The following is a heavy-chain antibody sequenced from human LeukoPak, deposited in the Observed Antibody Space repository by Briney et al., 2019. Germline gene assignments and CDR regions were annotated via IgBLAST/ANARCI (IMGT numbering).Heavy chain of an antibody. CDR3: AKDRGKQWPNWYFDV. V-gene: IGHV3-23*01. CDR1: GFTFSTYA. CDR2: ISGSGGSI. D-gene: IGHD6-19*01. J-gene: IGHJ2*01. Sequence: GGSLRLSCAASGFTFSTYAMSWVRQAPGKGLEWVSTISGSGGSIYYADPVKGQLTIFRDNSKNTLYLQMSSLRAEDTAVYYCAKDRGKQWPNWYFDVWGRGTLVTVSS.